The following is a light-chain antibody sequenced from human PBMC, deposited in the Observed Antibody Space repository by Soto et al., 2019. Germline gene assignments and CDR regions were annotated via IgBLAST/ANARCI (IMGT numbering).Light chain of an antibody. J-gene: IGKJ2*02. Sequence: EIVLTQSPGTLSLSPGERATLSCRASQSVRSRFLAWYQQKPGQAPRLLIYGASSRATGIPDRFSGSGSGTDFTLTISRLEPEDFAMYYCLQHDSSPCTFGQGTKLDIK. CDR2: GAS. CDR3: LQHDSSPCT. V-gene: IGKV3-20*01. CDR1: QSVRSRF.